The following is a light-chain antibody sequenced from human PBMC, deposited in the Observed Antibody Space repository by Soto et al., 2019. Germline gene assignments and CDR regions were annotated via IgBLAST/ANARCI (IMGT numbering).Light chain of an antibody. CDR2: AAS. Sequence: DIQMTQSPSSLSASVGDRVTITCRASQRISSYLNCYQQKPGKAPKLLIYAASSLQSGVQSRFSGSGSGTDFTLTISSLQPEDFATYYCQQSYSTPITFGQGTRLEIK. CDR3: QQSYSTPIT. CDR1: QRISSY. V-gene: IGKV1-39*01. J-gene: IGKJ5*01.